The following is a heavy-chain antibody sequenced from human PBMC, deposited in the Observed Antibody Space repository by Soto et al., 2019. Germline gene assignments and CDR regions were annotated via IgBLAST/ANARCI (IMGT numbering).Heavy chain of an antibody. J-gene: IGHJ3*02. Sequence: DVQLEESGGGLIQPGGSLRLSCAASGFSFSGKNYLTWVRQAPGKGLEWVSALYSSDGTYYADSVKGRFTVSRDNSKNTFYLQLHSLRPEDTALYFWATWLLPEHAFDIWGLGTMVTVSS. CDR3: ATWLLPEHAFDI. V-gene: IGHV3-53*01. CDR1: GFSFSGKNY. CDR2: LYSSDGT. D-gene: IGHD2-15*01.